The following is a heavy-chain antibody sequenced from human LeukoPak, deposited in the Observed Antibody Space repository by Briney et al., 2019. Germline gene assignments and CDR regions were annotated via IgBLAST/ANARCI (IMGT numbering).Heavy chain of an antibody. CDR2: IYSGGST. Sequence: PGGSLRLSCAASGFTVSSNYMSWVRQAPGKGLEWVSVIYSGGSTYYADSVKGRFTISRDNSQNTLYLQMNSLRAEDTAVYNCARTVGAQLGIDYWGQGTLVTVSS. V-gene: IGHV3-53*01. CDR3: ARTVGAQLGIDY. J-gene: IGHJ4*02. CDR1: GFTVSSNY. D-gene: IGHD2-2*01.